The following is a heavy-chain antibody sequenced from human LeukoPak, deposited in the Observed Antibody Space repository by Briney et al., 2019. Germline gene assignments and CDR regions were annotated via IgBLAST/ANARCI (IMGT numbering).Heavy chain of an antibody. D-gene: IGHD2-2*01. CDR3: ARDLVVPAARGYMDV. CDR1: GFTFSSYE. J-gene: IGHJ6*03. CDR2: ISSSGSTI. V-gene: IGHV3-48*03. Sequence: GGSLRLSCAASGFTFSSYEVNWFRQAPGKGLEWVSYISSSGSTIYYADSVKGRFTISRDNAKNSLYLQMNSLRAEDTAVYYCARDLVVPAARGYMDVWGKGTTVTVSS.